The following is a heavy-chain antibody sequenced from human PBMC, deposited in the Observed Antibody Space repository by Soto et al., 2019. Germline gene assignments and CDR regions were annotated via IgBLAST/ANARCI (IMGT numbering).Heavy chain of an antibody. Sequence: QVQLQQWGAGLLKPSETLSLTCAVYGGSFSGYYWSWIRQPPGKGLEWIGEINHSGSTNYNPSLKSRVTISVDTSKNQFSLKLSSVTAADTAVYYCARGNPQYSGSYPHPTGDYWGQGTLVTVSS. V-gene: IGHV4-34*01. CDR3: ARGNPQYSGSYPHPTGDY. CDR2: INHSGST. J-gene: IGHJ4*02. CDR1: GGSFSGYY. D-gene: IGHD1-26*01.